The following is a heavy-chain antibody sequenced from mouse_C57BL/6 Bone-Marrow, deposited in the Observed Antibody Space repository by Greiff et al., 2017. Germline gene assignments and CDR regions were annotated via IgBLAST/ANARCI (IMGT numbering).Heavy chain of an antibody. CDR2: FYPGSGSI. Sequence: SGAELVKPGASVKLSCKASGYTFTEYTIHWVKQRSGQGLEWIGWFYPGSGSIKYNEKFKDKATLTADKSSSTVYMELSRLTSEDSAVYFCARHALPYYYGSPAWFAYWGQGTLVTVSA. V-gene: IGHV1-62-2*01. CDR1: GYTFTEYT. J-gene: IGHJ3*01. CDR3: ARHALPYYYGSPAWFAY. D-gene: IGHD1-1*01.